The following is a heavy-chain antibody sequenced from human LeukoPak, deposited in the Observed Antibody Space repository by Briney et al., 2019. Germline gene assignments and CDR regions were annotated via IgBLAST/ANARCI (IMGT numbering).Heavy chain of an antibody. CDR3: AREVELRPIMHNWFDP. CDR1: GGSISSYY. CDR2: IYTSGST. J-gene: IGHJ5*02. V-gene: IGHV4-4*07. Sequence: SETLSLTCTVSGGSISSYYRSWIRQPAGKGLEWIGRIYTSGSTNYNPSLKSRVTMSVDTSKNQFSLKLSPVTAADTAVYYCAREVELRPIMHNWFDPWGQGTLVTVSS. D-gene: IGHD1-7*01.